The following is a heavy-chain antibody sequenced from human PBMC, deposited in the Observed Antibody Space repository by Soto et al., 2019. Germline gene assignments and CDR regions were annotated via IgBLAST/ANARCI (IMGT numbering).Heavy chain of an antibody. CDR3: SHMESRVASYGLDV. CDR2: IYWDDDK. V-gene: IGHV2-5*02. CDR1: GFSLDTSGVG. D-gene: IGHD3-3*01. J-gene: IGHJ6*02. Sequence: QITLKESGPTLVKPTQTLTLTCTFSGFSLDTSGVGVAWIRQPPGKALEWLTLIYWDDDKRYSPSLRSRLTITEDNSENRVVLTMTNMDPVDTATYYCSHMESRVASYGLDVWGQGTTVTVSS.